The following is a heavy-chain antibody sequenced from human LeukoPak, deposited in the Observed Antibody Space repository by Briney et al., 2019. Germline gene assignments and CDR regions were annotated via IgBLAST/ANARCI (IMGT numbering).Heavy chain of an antibody. V-gene: IGHV3-30*18. Sequence: PGGSLRLSCAASGFTFSSYGMHWVRQAPGKGLEWVAVISYDGSNKYYADSVKGRFTISRDNSKNTLYLQMNSLRAVDTAVYYCAKDPLLYGSGSSYIFDYWGQGTLVTVSS. CDR1: GFTFSSYG. J-gene: IGHJ4*02. D-gene: IGHD3-10*01. CDR3: AKDPLLYGSGSSYIFDY. CDR2: ISYDGSNK.